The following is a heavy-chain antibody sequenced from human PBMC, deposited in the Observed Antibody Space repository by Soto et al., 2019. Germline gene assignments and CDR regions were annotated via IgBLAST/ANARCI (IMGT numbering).Heavy chain of an antibody. J-gene: IGHJ6*02. Sequence: PGGSLRLSCAASGFTFSSYGMHWVRQAPGKGLEWVAVIWHDGSNKYCVDSVKGRFTISRDNSKNTLYLQMNSLRAEDTAVYYCARDKEYGSTGGMDVWGQGTTVTVSS. CDR3: ARDKEYGSTGGMDV. CDR1: GFTFSSYG. V-gene: IGHV3-33*01. CDR2: IWHDGSNK. D-gene: IGHD6-6*01.